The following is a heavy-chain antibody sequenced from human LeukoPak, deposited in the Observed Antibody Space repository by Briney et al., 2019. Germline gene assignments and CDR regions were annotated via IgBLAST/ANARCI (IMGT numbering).Heavy chain of an antibody. CDR1: RFTFSSSD. CDR2: ISSSSSLI. V-gene: IGHV3-21*01. CDR3: AKEGRSTTPGY. J-gene: IGHJ4*02. Sequence: GGSLRLSCAASRFTFSSSDMDWVRQAPGKGLEWVASISSSSSLIYYTDSVKGRFTISRDNAKNSLYLQMNSLRAEDTAVYFYAKEGRSTTPGYWGQGTLVTVSS. D-gene: IGHD6-13*01.